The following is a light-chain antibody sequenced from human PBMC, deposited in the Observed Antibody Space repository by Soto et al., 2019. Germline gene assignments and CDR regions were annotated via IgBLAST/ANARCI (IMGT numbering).Light chain of an antibody. CDR1: TSDIGANNF. CDR2: EVS. Sequence: QSALTQPASVSGSPGQSITISCAGTTSDIGANNFVSWYQQRPGKAPKVIIYEVSSRPAGVSYRFSGSKSGSTASLTISGLQAEDEALYSCNAYTNTGARVFGTGTKVTVL. V-gene: IGLV2-14*01. J-gene: IGLJ1*01. CDR3: NAYTNTGARV.